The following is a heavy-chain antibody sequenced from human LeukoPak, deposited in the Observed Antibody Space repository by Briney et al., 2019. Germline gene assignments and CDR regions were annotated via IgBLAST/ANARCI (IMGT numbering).Heavy chain of an antibody. D-gene: IGHD1-26*01. CDR2: INPNSGGT. Sequence: ASVKVSCKASGYTFTGYYMHWVRQAPGQGLEWMGWINPNSGGTTYAQKFQGRVTMTRDTSISTAYMELSRLRSDDTAVYYCARAMGGSYDYFDYWGQGTLVTVSS. J-gene: IGHJ4*02. V-gene: IGHV1-2*02. CDR1: GYTFTGYY. CDR3: ARAMGGSYDYFDY.